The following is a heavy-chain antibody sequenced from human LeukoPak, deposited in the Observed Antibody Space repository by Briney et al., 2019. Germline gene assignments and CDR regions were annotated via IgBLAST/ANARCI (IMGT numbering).Heavy chain of an antibody. CDR2: IGTTGDT. CDR3: ARGGSGNFDY. V-gene: IGHV3-13*01. D-gene: IGHD6-19*01. Sequence: PGGSLRLSCAASGFTFSSYDMHWVRQATGKGLEWVSTIGTTGDTYYPGSVKGRFTISRENAKNSLYLQMNSLRAGDTAVYYCARGGSGNFDYWGQGTLVTVSS. J-gene: IGHJ4*02. CDR1: GFTFSSYD.